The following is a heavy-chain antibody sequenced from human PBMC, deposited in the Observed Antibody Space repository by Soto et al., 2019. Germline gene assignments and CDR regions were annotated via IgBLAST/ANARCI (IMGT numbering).Heavy chain of an antibody. D-gene: IGHD3-16*01. Sequence: EVQLLASGGGLVQPGGSLRLSCAASGFTFSNYAMTWVRQGPGKGLEWVSGISGSGGRSYYADSVKGRFTISRDNSKSTLDLQMNSLTAEDTAVYYCAKAYFVWSSEQPYYFDYWGQGTLVTVAS. CDR1: GFTFSNYA. CDR3: AKAYFVWSSEQPYYFDY. CDR2: ISGSGGRS. V-gene: IGHV3-23*01. J-gene: IGHJ4*02.